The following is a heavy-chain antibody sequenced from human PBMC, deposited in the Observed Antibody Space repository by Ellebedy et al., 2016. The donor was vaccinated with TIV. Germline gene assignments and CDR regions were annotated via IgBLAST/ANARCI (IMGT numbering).Heavy chain of an antibody. Sequence: GESLKISXAASGFTFSNYAIHWVRQAPGKGLEWVAVISYDGSQKYYADSVKGRFTISRDNSKNTLYLQMNSLRLEDTALYYCTRDRETYGDHEFSPDYWGQGTLVTVSS. CDR3: TRDRETYGDHEFSPDY. CDR2: ISYDGSQK. CDR1: GFTFSNYA. V-gene: IGHV3-30*03. J-gene: IGHJ4*02. D-gene: IGHD4-17*01.